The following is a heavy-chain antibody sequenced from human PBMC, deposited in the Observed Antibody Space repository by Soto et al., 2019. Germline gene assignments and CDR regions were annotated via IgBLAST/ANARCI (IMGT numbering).Heavy chain of an antibody. Sequence: PSETLSLTCTVSGGSVTNSSYYWGWIRQSPGKGLEWIGSVYYRGRSYSKSSVKSRVTISVDTSKNRFSLSLNSVTASDTAVYFCVRQRNTVPTQAYFDYCGPGALVTVSS. CDR3: VRQRNTVPTQAYFDY. CDR1: GGSVTNSSYY. J-gene: IGHJ4*02. D-gene: IGHD2-2*02. CDR2: VYYRGRS. V-gene: IGHV4-39*01.